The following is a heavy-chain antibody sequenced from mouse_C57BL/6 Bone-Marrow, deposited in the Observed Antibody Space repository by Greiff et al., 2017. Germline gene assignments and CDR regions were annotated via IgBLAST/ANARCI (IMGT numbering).Heavy chain of an antibody. V-gene: IGHV5-17*01. D-gene: IGHD1-1*01. CDR3: ARGLYYGSGYRDYAMDY. J-gene: IGHJ4*01. Sequence: EVQRVESGGGLVKPGGSLKLSCAASGFTFSDYGMHWVRQAPEKGLEWVAYISSGSSTIYYADTVKGRFTISRDNAKNTLFLQMTSLRSEDTAMYYCARGLYYGSGYRDYAMDYWGQGTSVTVSS. CDR1: GFTFSDYG. CDR2: ISSGSSTI.